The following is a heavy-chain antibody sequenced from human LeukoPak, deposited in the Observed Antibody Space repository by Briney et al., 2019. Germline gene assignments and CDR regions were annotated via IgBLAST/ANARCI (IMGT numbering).Heavy chain of an antibody. D-gene: IGHD5-24*01. CDR2: MFYTGNT. V-gene: IGHV4-59*12. CDR3: ARGAGSTISNDAFDM. CDR1: GGSISNYY. Sequence: PSETLSLTCTVSGGSISNYYWTWIRQPPGKGLEWIGYMFYTGNTYYNPSLKSRVTISVDTSKNQFSLKLSSVTAAGTAVYYCARGAGSTISNDAFDMWGQGTMVSVSS. J-gene: IGHJ3*02.